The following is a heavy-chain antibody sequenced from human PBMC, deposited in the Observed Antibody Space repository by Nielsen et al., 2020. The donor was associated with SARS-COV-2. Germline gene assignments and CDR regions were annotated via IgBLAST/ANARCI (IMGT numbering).Heavy chain of an antibody. Sequence: SETLSLTCSVSGATISSDYWSWIRQPPGKGLEWIGYIYYSGSTNYNPSLKSRVTISVDTSKNQFSLKLSSVTAADTAVYYCARDRLFNYPLDYWGQGTLVTVSS. CDR3: ARDRLFNYPLDY. D-gene: IGHD3-22*01. CDR2: IYYSGST. CDR1: GATISSDY. V-gene: IGHV4-59*01. J-gene: IGHJ4*02.